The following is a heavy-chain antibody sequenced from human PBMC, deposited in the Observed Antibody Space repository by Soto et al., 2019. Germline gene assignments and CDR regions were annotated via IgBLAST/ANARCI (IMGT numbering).Heavy chain of an antibody. Sequence: GGSLRLSCAASGFTFSSYWMHWVRQAPGKGLVWVSRINSDGSSTSYADSVKGRFTISRDNAKNTLYLQMNSLRAEDTAVYYCARAVSYYGSGSYARPLDYWGQGTLVTVSS. J-gene: IGHJ4*02. CDR2: INSDGSST. CDR3: ARAVSYYGSGSYARPLDY. V-gene: IGHV3-74*01. D-gene: IGHD3-10*01. CDR1: GFTFSSYW.